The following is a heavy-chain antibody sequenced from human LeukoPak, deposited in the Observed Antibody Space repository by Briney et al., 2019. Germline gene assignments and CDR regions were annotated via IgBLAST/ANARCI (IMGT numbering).Heavy chain of an antibody. Sequence: GGSLRLSCAASGFTFSSYAMSWVRQAPGKGLEWVSAISGSGGSTYYADSVKGRFTISRDNSKNTLYLQMNSLRAEDTAVYYCAKDLVGAMVTLCYFDYWGQGTLVTVSS. D-gene: IGHD1-26*01. CDR3: AKDLVGAMVTLCYFDY. V-gene: IGHV3-23*01. J-gene: IGHJ4*02. CDR2: ISGSGGST. CDR1: GFTFSSYA.